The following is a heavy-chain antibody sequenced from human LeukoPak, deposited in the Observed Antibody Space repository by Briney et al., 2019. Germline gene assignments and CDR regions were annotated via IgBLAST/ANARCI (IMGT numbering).Heavy chain of an antibody. J-gene: IGHJ3*02. CDR3: ATSPEGLFAFDI. CDR2: ISSSSSYI. V-gene: IGHV3-21*01. CDR1: GFTFSSYS. Sequence: PGGSLRLSCAASGFTFSSYSMNWARQAPGKGLEWVSSISSSSSYIYYADSVKGRFTISRDNAKNSLYLQMNSLRAEDTAVYYCATSPEGLFAFDIWGQGTMVTVSS. D-gene: IGHD2/OR15-2a*01.